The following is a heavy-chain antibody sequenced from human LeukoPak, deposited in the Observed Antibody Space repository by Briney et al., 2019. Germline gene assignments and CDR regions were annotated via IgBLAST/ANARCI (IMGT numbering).Heavy chain of an antibody. V-gene: IGHV3-30*02. CDR1: GFTFSSYG. D-gene: IGHD2-21*01. CDR3: AKSRGNSIVADAFDI. CDR2: IRYDGSNK. Sequence: GGSLRLSCAASGFTFSSYGMHWVRQAPGKGLEWVAFIRYDGSNKYYADSVKGRFTISRDNSKNTLYLQMNSLRAEDTAMYYCAKSRGNSIVADAFDIWGQGTMVTVSS. J-gene: IGHJ3*02.